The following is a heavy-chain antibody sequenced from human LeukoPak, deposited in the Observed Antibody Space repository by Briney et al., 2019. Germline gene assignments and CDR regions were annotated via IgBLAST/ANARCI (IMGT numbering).Heavy chain of an antibody. J-gene: IGHJ5*02. CDR3: ARAPGGPYSSGSWFDP. Sequence: TGGSLRLSCAASGFTFSSYAMHWVRQAPGKGLEWVAVISYDGSNKYYADSVKGRFTISRDNSKNTLYLQMNSLRAEDTAVYYCARAPGGPYSSGSWFDPWGQGTPVTVSS. CDR1: GFTFSSYA. CDR2: ISYDGSNK. V-gene: IGHV3-30*04. D-gene: IGHD6-19*01.